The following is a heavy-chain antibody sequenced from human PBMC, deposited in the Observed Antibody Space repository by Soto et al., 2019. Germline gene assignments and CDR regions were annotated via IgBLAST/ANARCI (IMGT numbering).Heavy chain of an antibody. CDR3: ARGNFYYGMDV. V-gene: IGHV4-34*01. CDR1: GGSFSGNY. CDR2: FSDSGST. J-gene: IGHJ6*02. Sequence: PSETLSLTCAVYGGSFSGNYWSWVRQPPGKGLEWIGEFSDSGSTDYNPSLKSRVTTSEDMSKSQFSLKVSSVTAEDTAVYYCARGNFYYGMDVWGQGTTVTVSS.